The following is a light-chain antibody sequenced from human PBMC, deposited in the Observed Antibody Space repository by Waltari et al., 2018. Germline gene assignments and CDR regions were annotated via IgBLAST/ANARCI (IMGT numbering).Light chain of an antibody. CDR1: QSVRRY. CDR3: QQSYNTPST. V-gene: IGKV1-39*01. CDR2: GAS. Sequence: DIQMTQSPSSLSASVGDRVTISCRASQSVRRYLNWYHQKAGKAPKPRIYGASSLQSGAPSMFSASGSRTDFTLTISSLEPEDFATYFCQQSYNTPSTFGQGTRLEI. J-gene: IGKJ5*01.